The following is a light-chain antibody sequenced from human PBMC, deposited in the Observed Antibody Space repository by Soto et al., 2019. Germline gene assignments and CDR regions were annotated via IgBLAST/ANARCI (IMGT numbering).Light chain of an antibody. Sequence: QSALNQPPSASGSPGRSVTISCTGTSSDVGGYNYVSWYQHHPGKAPKLIIYEVYKRPSGVPDRFSGSKSGNTAALTVSGLQAEDEADYYCSSYVGTNSYVFGTGTKVTVL. CDR2: EVY. J-gene: IGLJ1*01. V-gene: IGLV2-8*01. CDR3: SSYVGTNSYV. CDR1: SSDVGGYNY.